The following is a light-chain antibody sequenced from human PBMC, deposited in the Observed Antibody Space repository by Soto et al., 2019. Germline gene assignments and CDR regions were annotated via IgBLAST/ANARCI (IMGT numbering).Light chain of an antibody. CDR2: EVS. Sequence: QSALTQPPSASGSPGQSVTISCTGTISDVGAYNYVSWYQQYPGKAPKLMIYEVSKRPSGVPDRFSGSKSGKTASLTVSGLQPEDEADYYCTSYAGNNIWVFGGGTKLTVL. CDR1: ISDVGAYNY. CDR3: TSYAGNNIWV. V-gene: IGLV2-8*01. J-gene: IGLJ3*02.